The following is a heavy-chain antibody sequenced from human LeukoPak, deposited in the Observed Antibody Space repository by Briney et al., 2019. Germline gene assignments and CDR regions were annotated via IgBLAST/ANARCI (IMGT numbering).Heavy chain of an antibody. Sequence: SVKVSCKASGGTFSSYTISWVRQAPGQGLEWMGRIIPILGIANYAQKFQGRVTITADKSTSTAYMELSSLRSEDTAMYYCASEYPVVAAIWEPIWGQGTVVTVSS. D-gene: IGHD2-15*01. V-gene: IGHV1-69*02. J-gene: IGHJ3*02. CDR3: ASEYPVVAAIWEPI. CDR2: IIPILGIA. CDR1: GGTFSSYT.